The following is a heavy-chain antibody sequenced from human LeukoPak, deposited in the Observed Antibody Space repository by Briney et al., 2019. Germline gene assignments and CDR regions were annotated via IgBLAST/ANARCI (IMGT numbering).Heavy chain of an antibody. J-gene: IGHJ5*02. D-gene: IGHD3-10*01. V-gene: IGHV4-39*01. CDR1: GGSISSNSYY. Sequence: SETLSLTCTVSGGSISSNSYYWGWIRQPPGKGLEWIGSIYYSGSTYYNPSLKSRVTISVDTSKNQFSLKLSSVTAADTAVYFYARNRYYYDSRSYGVPNWFDPWGQGTLVTVSS. CDR2: IYYSGST. CDR3: ARNRYYYDSRSYGVPNWFDP.